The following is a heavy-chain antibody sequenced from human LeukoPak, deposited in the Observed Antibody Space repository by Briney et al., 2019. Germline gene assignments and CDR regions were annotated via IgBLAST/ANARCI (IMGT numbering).Heavy chain of an antibody. CDR2: INAGNGDT. CDR1: GYTFTNYA. Sequence: ASVKVSCKASGYTFTNYAVNWLRQAPGQRLEWMGWINAGNGDTKFSQNYQARVTITRDASASTAYMELSSLTSEDTAVYFCARGLRDSPVDYGMDVWGQGTTVTVSS. CDR3: ARGLRDSPVDYGMDV. J-gene: IGHJ6*02. V-gene: IGHV1-3*01.